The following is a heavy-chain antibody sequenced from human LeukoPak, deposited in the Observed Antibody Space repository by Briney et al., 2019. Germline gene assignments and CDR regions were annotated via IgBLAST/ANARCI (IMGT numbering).Heavy chain of an antibody. D-gene: IGHD6-19*01. V-gene: IGHV1-8*01. J-gene: IGHJ5*02. CDR3: ARDLTRIKSSGWYFIRFDP. CDR1: GYTFTSYD. Sequence: ASVKVSCKASGYTFTSYDINWVRQATGQGLEWMGWMNPNSGNTGYAQKFQGRVTMTRNTSISTAYMELSSLRSDDTAVYYCARDLTRIKSSGWYFIRFDPWGQGTLVTVSS. CDR2: MNPNSGNT.